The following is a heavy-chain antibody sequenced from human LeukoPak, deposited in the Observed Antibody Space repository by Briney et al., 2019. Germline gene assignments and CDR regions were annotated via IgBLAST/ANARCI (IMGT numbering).Heavy chain of an antibody. CDR3: VREYSNYPRNWFDS. CDR1: GFTFTKYA. V-gene: IGHV3-23*01. Sequence: PAASPSLSCAVYGFTFTKYAVSWVRQGPEKGLEWVSAISDRGDTTYYADSVKGRFTISRDSYKNTVYLQMNSLRVDDAAVYYCVREYSNYPRNWFDSWGQATLVSVCS. CDR2: ISDRGDTT. D-gene: IGHD4-11*01. J-gene: IGHJ5*01.